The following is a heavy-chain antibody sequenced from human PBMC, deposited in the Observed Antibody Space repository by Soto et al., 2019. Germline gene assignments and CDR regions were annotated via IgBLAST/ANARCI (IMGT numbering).Heavy chain of an antibody. Sequence: GGSLRLSCAASGFTFSSYGMHWVRQAPGKGLEWVAVIWYDGSNKYYADSVKGRFTISRDNSKNTLYLQMNSLRAEDTAVYYCARDGGNLDTAMVFDYWGQGTLVTVSS. V-gene: IGHV3-33*01. CDR3: ARDGGNLDTAMVFDY. J-gene: IGHJ4*02. CDR2: IWYDGSNK. CDR1: GFTFSSYG. D-gene: IGHD5-18*01.